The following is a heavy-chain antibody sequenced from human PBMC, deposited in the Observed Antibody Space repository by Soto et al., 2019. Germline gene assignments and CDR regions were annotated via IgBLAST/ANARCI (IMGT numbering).Heavy chain of an antibody. CDR2: ISYDGSNK. V-gene: IGHV3-30*18. CDR1: GFTFSSYG. J-gene: IGHJ4*02. CDR3: AKDFFDY. Sequence: PGGSLRLSCAASGFTFSSYGMHWVRQAPGKGLEWVAVISYDGSNKYYADPVKGRFTISRDNSKNTLYLQMNSLRAEDTAVYYCAKDFFDYWGQGTLVTVSS.